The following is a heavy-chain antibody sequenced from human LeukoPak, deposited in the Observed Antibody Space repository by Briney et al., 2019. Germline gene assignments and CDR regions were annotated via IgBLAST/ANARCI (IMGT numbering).Heavy chain of an antibody. V-gene: IGHV3-48*01. Sequence: GGSLRLSCAASGFSFSSYSMNWVRQAPGRGLEWISYISSGSRTIFYADSVKGRFTISRDNAKNSLYLLMNSLRAEDTAVYYCARDYSYGSRGRSDYWGQGTLVIVSS. J-gene: IGHJ4*02. CDR3: ARDYSYGSRGRSDY. D-gene: IGHD5-18*01. CDR2: ISSGSRTI. CDR1: GFSFSSYS.